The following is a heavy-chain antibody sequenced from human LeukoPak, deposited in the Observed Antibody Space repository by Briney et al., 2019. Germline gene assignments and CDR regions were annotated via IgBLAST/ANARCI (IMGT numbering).Heavy chain of an antibody. Sequence: VAPVKVSCKASGYIFTSYGISWVRQAPGQGLEWMGWISAYNGNTNYAQKLQGRVTVTTDTSTSTAYMELRSLTSGDTAVYYCARVRGRDGTYYFDYWGQGTLVTVSS. J-gene: IGHJ4*02. V-gene: IGHV1-18*01. D-gene: IGHD5-24*01. CDR1: GYIFTSYG. CDR2: ISAYNGNT. CDR3: ARVRGRDGTYYFDY.